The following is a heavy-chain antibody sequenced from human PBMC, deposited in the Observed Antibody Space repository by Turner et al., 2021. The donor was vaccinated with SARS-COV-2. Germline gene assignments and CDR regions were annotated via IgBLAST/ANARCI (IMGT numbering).Heavy chain of an antibody. V-gene: IGHV1-18*01. D-gene: IGHD3-22*01. CDR2: ISAYNGNT. Sequence: QVQLVQSGAEVKKPGASVKVSCKASGYTFSSYGISWVRQAPGQGLEWMGWISAYNGNTNYAQKLQGRVTMTTDTSTSTAYMELRSQRSDDTAVYYCAREPFTYYYDSSGNWFDPWGQGTLVTVSS. CDR3: AREPFTYYYDSSGNWFDP. CDR1: GYTFSSYG. J-gene: IGHJ5*02.